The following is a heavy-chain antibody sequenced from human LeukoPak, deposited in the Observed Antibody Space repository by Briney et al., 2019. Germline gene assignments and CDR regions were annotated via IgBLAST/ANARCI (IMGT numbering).Heavy chain of an antibody. CDR3: AKGQVPAAPYYYYGMDV. Sequence: GSLRLSCSASGFTFSSYAMSWVRQAPGKGLEWVSAISGSGGSTYYADSVKGRFTISRDNSKNTLYLQMNSLRAEDTAVYYCAKGQVPAAPYYYYGMDVWGQGTTVTVSS. CDR1: GFTFSSYA. D-gene: IGHD2-2*01. V-gene: IGHV3-23*01. CDR2: ISGSGGST. J-gene: IGHJ6*02.